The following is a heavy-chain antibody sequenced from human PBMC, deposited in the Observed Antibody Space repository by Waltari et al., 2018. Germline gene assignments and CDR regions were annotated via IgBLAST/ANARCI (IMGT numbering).Heavy chain of an antibody. CDR1: GGSISSHY. J-gene: IGHJ4*02. D-gene: IGHD6-6*01. CDR2: IYYSGST. V-gene: IGHV4-59*11. Sequence: QVQLQESGPGLVKPSETLSLTCTVSGGSISSHYWSWIRQPPGKGLEWIGYIYYSGSTNYNPSLKSRVTISVDTSKNQFSLKLSSVTAADTAVYYCARGARRDYWGQGTLVTVSS. CDR3: ARGARRDY.